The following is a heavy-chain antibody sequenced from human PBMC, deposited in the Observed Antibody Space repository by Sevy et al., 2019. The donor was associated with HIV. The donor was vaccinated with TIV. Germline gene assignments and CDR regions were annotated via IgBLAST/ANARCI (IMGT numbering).Heavy chain of an antibody. CDR2: ISSLSTYT. J-gene: IGHJ3*02. V-gene: IGHV3-11*06. CDR1: GFTFSDYH. D-gene: IGHD6-13*01. CDR3: AIWVAAHDGFDI. Sequence: GGSLRLSCAASGFTFSDYHMNWIRQAPGKGLEWVSYISSLSTYTKYADSVRGRFTISRDNAKNSLYLQMNSLRAEDTGVYYCAIWVAAHDGFDIWGQGTTVTVSS.